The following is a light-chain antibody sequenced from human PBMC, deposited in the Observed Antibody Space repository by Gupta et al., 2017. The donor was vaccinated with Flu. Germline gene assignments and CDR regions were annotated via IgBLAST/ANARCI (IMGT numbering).Light chain of an antibody. J-gene: IGKJ1*01. V-gene: IGKV1-39*01. CDR1: QIIRSY. Sequence: DIQMRQPPSSLSASVGDRLTNTCRASQIIRSYLNWYQQKAGKAPKLLIYSASSLQTGVPSRFSGSGSGTDFTLTISRLQPEDFAIYYCQQVDSAPWTFGQGTKVEIK. CDR2: SAS. CDR3: QQVDSAPWT.